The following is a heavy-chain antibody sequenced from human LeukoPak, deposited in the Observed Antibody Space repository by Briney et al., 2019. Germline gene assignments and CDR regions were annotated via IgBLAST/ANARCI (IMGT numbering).Heavy chain of an antibody. CDR3: AKYYYDRPMGAFDI. CDR1: GFTFSSYG. J-gene: IGHJ3*02. Sequence: GGTLRLSCAASGFTFSSYGMSWVRQAPGKGLEWVSAISGSGGSTYYADSVKGRFTISRDNSKNTLYLQMNSLRAEDTAVYYCAKYYYDRPMGAFDIWGQGTMVTVSS. V-gene: IGHV3-23*01. CDR2: ISGSGGST. D-gene: IGHD3-22*01.